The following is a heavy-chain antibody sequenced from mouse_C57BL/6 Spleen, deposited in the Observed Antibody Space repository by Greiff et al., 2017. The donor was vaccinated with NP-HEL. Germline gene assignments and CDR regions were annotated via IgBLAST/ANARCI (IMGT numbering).Heavy chain of an antibody. CDR1: GYTFTSYW. D-gene: IGHD2-5*01. V-gene: IGHV1-53*01. J-gene: IGHJ1*03. CDR2: INPSNGGT. Sequence: VQLQQSGTELVKPGASVKLSCKASGYTFTSYWMHWVKQRPGQGLEWIGNINPSNGGTNYNEKFKSKATLTVDKSSSTAYMQLSSLTSEDSAVYYCAREGGYYSNLSYWYFDVWGTGTTVTVSS. CDR3: AREGGYYSNLSYWYFDV.